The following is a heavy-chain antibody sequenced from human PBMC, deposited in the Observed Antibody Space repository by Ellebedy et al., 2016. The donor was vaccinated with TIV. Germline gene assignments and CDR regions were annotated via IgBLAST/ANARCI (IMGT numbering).Heavy chain of an antibody. CDR1: GFTFDDYA. Sequence: PGGSLRLSCTTSGFTFDDYAMHWVRQAPGKGLEWVSLISREGVRASYADSVKGRFTISRDSSKSSLYLQMNSLRPEDTAFYYCGRHIPLSVGGIDYWGQGTLVTVSS. J-gene: IGHJ4*02. D-gene: IGHD3-16*01. CDR2: ISREGVRA. CDR3: GRHIPLSVGGIDY. V-gene: IGHV3-43D*03.